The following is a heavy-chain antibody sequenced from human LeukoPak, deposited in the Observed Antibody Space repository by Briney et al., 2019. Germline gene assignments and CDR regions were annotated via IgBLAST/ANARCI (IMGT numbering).Heavy chain of an antibody. CDR1: GGSFSGYY. Sequence: SETLSLTCAVYGGSFSGYYWSWIRQPPGKGLEWIGEINHSGSTNYNPSLKSRVTISVDTSKNQFSLKLSSVTAADTAVYYCARGPYCSSTSCYATLRLWGQGTLVTVSS. D-gene: IGHD2-2*01. V-gene: IGHV4-34*01. CDR3: ARGPYCSSTSCYATLRL. CDR2: INHSGST. J-gene: IGHJ4*02.